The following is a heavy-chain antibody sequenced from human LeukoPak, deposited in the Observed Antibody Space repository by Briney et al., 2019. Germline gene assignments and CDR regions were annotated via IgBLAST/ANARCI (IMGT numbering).Heavy chain of an antibody. Sequence: SETLSLTCAVYGGSFSGYYWSWIRQPPGKGLEWIGEINHSGSTNYNPSLKSRVTISVDTSKNQFSLKLSSVTAADTAVYYCARDPNYNDSRGFTQRRRQRGMNFDYWGQGTLVTVSS. D-gene: IGHD3-22*01. CDR1: GGSFSGYY. CDR2: INHSGST. J-gene: IGHJ4*02. V-gene: IGHV4-34*01. CDR3: ARDPNYNDSRGFTQRRRQRGMNFDY.